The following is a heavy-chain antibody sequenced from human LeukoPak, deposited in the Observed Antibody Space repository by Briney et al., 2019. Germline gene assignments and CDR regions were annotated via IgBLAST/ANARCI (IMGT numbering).Heavy chain of an antibody. CDR3: ARDRGGSYPYYFDY. J-gene: IGHJ4*02. CDR1: GFIVSSKY. Sequence: PGGSLRLSCAVSGFIVSSKYMSWVRQAPGKGLEWVSSISSSSSYIYYADSVKGRFTISRDNAKNSLYRQMNSLRAEDTAVYYCARDRGGSYPYYFDYWGQGTLVTVSS. V-gene: IGHV3-21*01. CDR2: ISSSSSYI. D-gene: IGHD1-26*01.